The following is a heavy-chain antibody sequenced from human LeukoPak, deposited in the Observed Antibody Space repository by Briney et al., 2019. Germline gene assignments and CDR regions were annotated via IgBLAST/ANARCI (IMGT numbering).Heavy chain of an antibody. V-gene: IGHV4-4*07. J-gene: IGHJ3*02. CDR2: IYSSGSV. CDR3: ARDLTILGAFDI. D-gene: IGHD3-3*01. Sequence: PSETLSLTCTVSGGSMSSDYWSWIRQPAGKGLEWIGRIYSSGSVTYNPSLKSRVTISVDTSKNQFSLKLSSVTAADTAVYYCARDLTILGAFDIWGQGTMVTVSS. CDR1: GGSMSSDY.